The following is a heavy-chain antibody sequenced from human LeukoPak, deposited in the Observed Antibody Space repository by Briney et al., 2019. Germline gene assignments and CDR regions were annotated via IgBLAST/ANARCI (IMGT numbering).Heavy chain of an antibody. D-gene: IGHD3-9*01. J-gene: IGHJ4*02. CDR3: ARRDYDILTGYCDY. CDR1: GVSISSSNSY. V-gene: IGHV4-39*07. Sequence: SETLSLTCTVSGVSISSSNSYWGWIRQPPGKGLEWIGSIYYSGNTYYNASLKSRVTISVDTSKNQFSLKLSSVTAADTAVYYCARRDYDILTGYCDYWGQGTLVTVSS. CDR2: IYYSGNT.